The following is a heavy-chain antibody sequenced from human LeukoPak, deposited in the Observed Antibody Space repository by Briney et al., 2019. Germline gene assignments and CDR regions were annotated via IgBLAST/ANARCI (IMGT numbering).Heavy chain of an antibody. D-gene: IGHD3-22*01. V-gene: IGHV3-21*01. CDR3: AKGNRYYYDSNNWFDP. Sequence: PGGSLRLSCAASGFTFSSYSMNWVRQAPGKGLEWVSSISSSSSYIYYADSVKGRFTISRDNAKNSLYLQMNSLRAEDTAVYYCAKGNRYYYDSNNWFDPWGQGTLVTVSS. J-gene: IGHJ5*02. CDR1: GFTFSSYS. CDR2: ISSSSSYI.